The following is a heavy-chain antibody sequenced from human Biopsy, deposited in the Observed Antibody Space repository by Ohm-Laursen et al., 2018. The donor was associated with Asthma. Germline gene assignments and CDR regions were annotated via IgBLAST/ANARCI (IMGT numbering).Heavy chain of an antibody. CDR1: GFSLSDYY. Sequence: SLRLSCAASGFSLSDYYMSWIRQAPGKGLEWVSYISWSSSYTNYADSVKGRFTISRDNAKNSLFLQMNSLRAEDTAVYYCARGQEDRGSDALESWGQGEKVAVSS. CDR2: ISWSSSYT. J-gene: IGHJ3*02. CDR3: ARGQEDRGSDALES. D-gene: IGHD1-1*01. V-gene: IGHV3-11*06.